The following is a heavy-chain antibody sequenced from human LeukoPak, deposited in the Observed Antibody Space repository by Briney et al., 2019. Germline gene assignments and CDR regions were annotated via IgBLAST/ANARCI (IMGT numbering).Heavy chain of an antibody. CDR2: ISYDGSNK. CDR3: ARAHPIGGIAAAGPTNFDY. CDR1: GFTFSSYA. D-gene: IGHD6-13*01. J-gene: IGHJ4*02. V-gene: IGHV3-30-3*01. Sequence: GRSLRLSCAAPGFTFSSYAMHWVRQAPGKGLEWVAVISYDGSNKYYADSVKGRFTISRDNSKNTLYLQMNSLRAEDTAVYYCARAHPIGGIAAAGPTNFDYWGQGTLVTVSS.